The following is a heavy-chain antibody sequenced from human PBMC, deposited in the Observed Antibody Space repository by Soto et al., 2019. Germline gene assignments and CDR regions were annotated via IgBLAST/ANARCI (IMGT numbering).Heavy chain of an antibody. CDR3: ATVYVYDYENSAYYRDAFDI. J-gene: IGHJ3*02. D-gene: IGHD3-22*01. V-gene: IGHV5-51*01. CDR2: MYPDDSDI. Sequence: EVQLVQSGAEVKKPGDSLKISCKASGYSFSFYWIGWVRQMPGKGLEWMAIMYPDDSDIRYSPSFEGQVTISADKSISTAFLQWTSLKAADTAMYYCATVYVYDYENSAYYRDAFDIWGQGTLVTVSS. CDR1: GYSFSFYW.